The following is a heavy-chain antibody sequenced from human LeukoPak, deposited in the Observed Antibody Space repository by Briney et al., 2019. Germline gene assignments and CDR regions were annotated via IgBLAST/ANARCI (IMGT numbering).Heavy chain of an antibody. CDR3: ARVLRGVVGANYHY. CDR1: GYTFTSYD. J-gene: IGHJ4*02. CDR2: MNPNRGNT. D-gene: IGHD1-26*01. Sequence: GASVKVSCKASGYTFTSYDINWVRQATGQGLEWMGWMNPNRGNTGYAQKFQGRVTMTRNTSISTAYMELSSLRSEDTAVYYCARVLRGVVGANYHYWGQGTLVTVSS. V-gene: IGHV1-8*01.